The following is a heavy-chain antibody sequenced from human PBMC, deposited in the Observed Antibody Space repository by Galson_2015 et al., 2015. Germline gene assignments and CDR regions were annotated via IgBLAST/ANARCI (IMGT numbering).Heavy chain of an antibody. Sequence: QSGAEVKKPGESLKISCKGSGYSFTSYWIGWVRQMPGKGLEWMGIIYPGDSDTRYSPSFQGQVTISADKSISTAYLQWRSLKASDTAMYYCARHSGYDISDLWFDPWGQGTLVTVSS. CDR2: IYPGDSDT. D-gene: IGHD5-12*01. CDR1: GYSFTSYW. CDR3: ARHSGYDISDLWFDP. J-gene: IGHJ5*02. V-gene: IGHV5-51*01.